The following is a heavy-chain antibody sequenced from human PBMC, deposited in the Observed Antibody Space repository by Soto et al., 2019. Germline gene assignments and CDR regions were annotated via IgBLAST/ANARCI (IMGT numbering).Heavy chain of an antibody. CDR1: GFTFSSYG. Sequence: GGSLRLSCAASGFTFSSYGMHWVRQAPGKGLEWVAVIWYDGSNKYYADSVKGRFTISRDNSKNTLYLQMNSLRAEDTAVYYCARDGQLGRGFFDYWGQGTLVTVSS. J-gene: IGHJ4*02. V-gene: IGHV3-33*01. D-gene: IGHD6-6*01. CDR3: ARDGQLGRGFFDY. CDR2: IWYDGSNK.